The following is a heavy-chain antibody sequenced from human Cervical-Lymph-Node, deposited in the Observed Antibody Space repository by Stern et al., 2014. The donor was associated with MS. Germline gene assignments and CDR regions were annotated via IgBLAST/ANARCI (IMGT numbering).Heavy chain of an antibody. D-gene: IGHD3-22*01. V-gene: IGHV4-59*01. CDR2: IYYSGST. J-gene: IGHJ4*02. CDR1: GGSISSYY. Sequence: QVQLQESGPGLVKPSETLSLTCTVSGGSISSYYWSWIRQPPGKGLEWIGYIYYSGSTNYNPSLKSRVTISVDTSKNQFSLKLSSVTAADTAVYYCARLPNYYYDSSGYPSWGQGTLVTVSS. CDR3: ARLPNYYYDSSGYPS.